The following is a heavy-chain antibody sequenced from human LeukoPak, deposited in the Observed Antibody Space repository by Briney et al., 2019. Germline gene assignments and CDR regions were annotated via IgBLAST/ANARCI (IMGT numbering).Heavy chain of an antibody. CDR1: GGSISSGSYY. J-gene: IGHJ4*02. D-gene: IGHD3-3*01. CDR3: ASSYYDFWSGQMSRDY. Sequence: SQTLSLTCTASGGSISSGSYYWSWIRQPAGKGLEWIGRIYTSGSTNYNPSLKSRVTISVDTSKNQFSLKLSSVTAADTAVYYCASSYYDFWSGQMSRDYWGQGTLVTVSS. V-gene: IGHV4-61*02. CDR2: IYTSGST.